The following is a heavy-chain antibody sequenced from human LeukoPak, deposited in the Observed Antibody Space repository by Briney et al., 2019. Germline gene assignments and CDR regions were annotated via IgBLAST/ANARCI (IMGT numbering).Heavy chain of an antibody. CDR1: GFTVITND. D-gene: IGHD1-14*01. V-gene: IGHV3-53*01. J-gene: IGHJ4*02. CDR2: LYSDGNT. CDR3: ARGVEPLAANTLAY. Sequence: GGSLRLSCAASGFTVITNDMTWVRQAPGKGLEWVSVLYSDGNTKYADSVQGRFTISRDNSKNTLDLEMNSLSPDDTAVYYCARGVEPLAANTLAYWGQGTLVTVSS.